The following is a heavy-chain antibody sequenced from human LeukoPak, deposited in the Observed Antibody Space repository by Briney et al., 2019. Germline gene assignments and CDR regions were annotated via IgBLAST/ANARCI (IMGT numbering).Heavy chain of an antibody. D-gene: IGHD6-13*01. CDR1: GGSISSYY. CDR3: ARQIPKAIAAAAAPFDY. V-gene: IGHV4-59*08. J-gene: IGHJ4*02. CDR2: IYYSGST. Sequence: SETLSLTCTVSGGSISSYYWSWIRQPPGKGLEWIGYIYYSGSTNYNPSLKSRVTISVDTSKNQFSLKLSSVTAADTAVYYCARQIPKAIAAAAAPFDYWGQGTLVTVSS.